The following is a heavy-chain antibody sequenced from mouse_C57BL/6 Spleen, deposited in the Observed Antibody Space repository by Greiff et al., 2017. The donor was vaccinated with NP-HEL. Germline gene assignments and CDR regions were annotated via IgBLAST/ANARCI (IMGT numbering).Heavy chain of an antibody. J-gene: IGHJ2*01. Sequence: QVPLQQPGAELVKPGASVKMSCKASGYTFTSYWLTWVKQRPGQGLEWIGDIYPGSGSTTYNEKFKSKATLTVDTSSSTAYMQLSSLTSEDSAVYYCARRGGPFDYWGQGTTLTVSS. CDR1: GYTFTSYW. V-gene: IGHV1-55*01. CDR2: IYPGSGST. D-gene: IGHD1-1*02. CDR3: ARRGGPFDY.